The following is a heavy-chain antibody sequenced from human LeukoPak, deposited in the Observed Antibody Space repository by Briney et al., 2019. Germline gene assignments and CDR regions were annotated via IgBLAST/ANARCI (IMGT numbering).Heavy chain of an antibody. CDR1: GGSISSSSYY. CDR3: AGLWFGELSY. V-gene: IGHV4-39*01. D-gene: IGHD3-10*01. CDR2: IYYSGST. J-gene: IGHJ4*02. Sequence: SETLSLTCTVSGGSISSSSYYWGWICQPPGKGLEWIGSIYYSGSTYYNPSLKSRVTISVDTSKNQFSLKLSSVTAADTAVYYCAGLWFGELSYWGQGTLVTVSS.